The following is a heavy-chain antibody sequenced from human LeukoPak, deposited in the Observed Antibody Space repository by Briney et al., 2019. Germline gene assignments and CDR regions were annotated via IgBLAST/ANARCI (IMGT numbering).Heavy chain of an antibody. Sequence: SETLSLTCAVYGGSFSGYYWSWIRQPPGKGLEWIGEISHSGSTNYNPSLKSRVTISIDTSKNQFSLKLSSVTAVDTAVFYCAREDCSGGSCTPGWFDPWGQGTLVTVSS. D-gene: IGHD2-15*01. CDR2: ISHSGST. J-gene: IGHJ5*02. CDR3: AREDCSGGSCTPGWFDP. V-gene: IGHV4-34*01. CDR1: GGSFSGYY.